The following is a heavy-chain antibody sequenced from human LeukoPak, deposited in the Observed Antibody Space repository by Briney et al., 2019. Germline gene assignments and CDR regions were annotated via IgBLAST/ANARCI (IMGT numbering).Heavy chain of an antibody. CDR1: GGSISSSSYY. CDR2: IYYSGST. D-gene: IGHD6-13*01. Sequence: SETLSLTCTVSGGSISSSSYYWGWIRQPPGKGLEWIGSIYYSGSTYYNPSLKSRVTISVDTSKNQFSLKLSSVTAADTAVYYCARARKPIAAAGRFFDYWGQGTLVTVSS. J-gene: IGHJ4*02. V-gene: IGHV4-39*07. CDR3: ARARKPIAAAGRFFDY.